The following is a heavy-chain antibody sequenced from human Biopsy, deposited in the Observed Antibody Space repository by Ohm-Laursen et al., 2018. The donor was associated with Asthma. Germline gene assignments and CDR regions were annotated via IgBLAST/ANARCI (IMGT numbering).Heavy chain of an antibody. Sequence: ASVKVSCKTSGYTFNSAGITWVRQAPGQGLEWMGWISVDNGNTKVAQKFQDRVTMTEDTSTSTSYMELRSLRSDDTAVIFGARAVDYSHYYGISVWGQGTTVTVS. J-gene: IGHJ6*02. D-gene: IGHD3-10*01. CDR2: ISVDNGNT. CDR1: GYTFNSAG. V-gene: IGHV1-18*01. CDR3: ARAVDYSHYYGISV.